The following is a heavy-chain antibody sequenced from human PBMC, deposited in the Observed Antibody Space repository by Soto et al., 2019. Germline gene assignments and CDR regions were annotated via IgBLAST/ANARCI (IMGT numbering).Heavy chain of an antibody. CDR3: AKQREQQLVLNWFDP. CDR1: GFTFSSYA. V-gene: IGHV3-23*01. D-gene: IGHD6-13*01. Sequence: EVQLLESGGGLVQPGGSLRLSCAASGFTFSSYAMSWVRQAPGKGLKWVSAISGSGGSTYYADSVKGRFTISRDNSKNTLYLQMNSLRAEDTAVYYCAKQREQQLVLNWFDPWGQGTLVTVSS. CDR2: ISGSGGST. J-gene: IGHJ5*02.